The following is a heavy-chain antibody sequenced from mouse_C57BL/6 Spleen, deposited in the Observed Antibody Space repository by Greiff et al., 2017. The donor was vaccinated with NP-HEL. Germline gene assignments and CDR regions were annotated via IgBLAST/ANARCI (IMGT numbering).Heavy chain of an antibody. J-gene: IGHJ4*01. Sequence: QVQLQQPGAELVKPGASVKLSCKASGYTFTSYWMHWVKQRPGQGLEWIGMIHPNSGSTNYNEKFKSKATLTVDKSSSTAYMQLSSLTSEDSAVYYCARSVWLRRGDYYAMDYWGQGTSVTVSS. CDR1: GYTFTSYW. V-gene: IGHV1-64*01. D-gene: IGHD2-2*01. CDR2: IHPNSGST. CDR3: ARSVWLRRGDYYAMDY.